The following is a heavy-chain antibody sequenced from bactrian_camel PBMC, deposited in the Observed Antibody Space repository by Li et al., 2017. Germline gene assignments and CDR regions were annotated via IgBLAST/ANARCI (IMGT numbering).Heavy chain of an antibody. V-gene: IGHV3S54*01. J-gene: IGHJ4*01. D-gene: IGHD5*01. CDR2: IGTDDGRT. Sequence: HVQLVESGGGSVQAGGSLRLACATSGIADRDYCMGWFRQAPGKDREAVAAIGTDDGRTYYADSVKGRFTVSHEYASNTFYLQMDSLTPEDSAMYYCASLTDYVSCRPSQVIPGKQYSGQGTQVTVS. CDR1: GIADRDYC. CDR3: ASLTDYVSCRPSQVIPGKQY.